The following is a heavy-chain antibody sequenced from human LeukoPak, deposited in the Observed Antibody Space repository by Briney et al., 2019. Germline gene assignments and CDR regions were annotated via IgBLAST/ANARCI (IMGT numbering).Heavy chain of an antibody. CDR1: GGSISSYY. CDR3: ASDYGDYSLGH. V-gene: IGHV4-59*01. Sequence: SETLSLTCSVSGGSISSYYWSWIRQPPGKGLEWIGYIYYSGSTNYNPSLTSRVTISVDTSKNQFSLKLSSVTAADTAVYYCASDYGDYSLGHWGQGTLVTVSS. CDR2: IYYSGST. D-gene: IGHD4-17*01. J-gene: IGHJ4*02.